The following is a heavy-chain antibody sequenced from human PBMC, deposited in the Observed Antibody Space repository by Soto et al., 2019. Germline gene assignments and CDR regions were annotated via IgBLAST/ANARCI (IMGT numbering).Heavy chain of an antibody. D-gene: IGHD4-4*01. V-gene: IGHV3-21*01. CDR1: GFTFSSYS. J-gene: IGHJ4*02. CDR2: ISSSSSYI. Sequence: EVQLVESGGGLVKPGGSLRLSCAASGFTFSSYSMNWVRQALGKGLEWVSSISSSSSYIYYADSVKGRFTISRDNAKNSLYLQMNSLRAEDTAVYYCATMTTVTSDYWGQGTLVTVSS. CDR3: ATMTTVTSDY.